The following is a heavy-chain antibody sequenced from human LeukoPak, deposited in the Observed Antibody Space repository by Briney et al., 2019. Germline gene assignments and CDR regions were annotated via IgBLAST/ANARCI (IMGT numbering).Heavy chain of an antibody. CDR1: GYTFTGYY. D-gene: IGHD3-3*01. CDR3: AREGVTIFGVVTFTAEYFQH. V-gene: IGHV1-2*02. Sequence: GASVKVSCKASGYTFTGYYMHWVRQAPGQGLEWMGWINPNSGGTNYAQKFQGRVTMTRDTSISTAYMELSRLRSDDTAVYYCAREGVTIFGVVTFTAEYFQHWGQGTLVTVSS. J-gene: IGHJ1*01. CDR2: INPNSGGT.